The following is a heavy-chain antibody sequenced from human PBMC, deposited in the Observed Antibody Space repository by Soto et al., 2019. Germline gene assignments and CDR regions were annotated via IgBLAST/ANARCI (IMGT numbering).Heavy chain of an antibody. J-gene: IGHJ4*02. CDR1: GFTFSNYD. V-gene: IGHV3-23*01. CDR3: ARRYCGSGTNCEFGAPAFAY. CDR2: VSSSGSST. D-gene: IGHD2-2*01. Sequence: EVQLLESGGDLVQPGGSLRLSCAASGFTFSNYDMSWVRQAPGKGLEWVSSVSSSGSSTYYADSVKGRFTISRDNSNNTLYLQMSSLGAADTAVYHCARRYCGSGTNCEFGAPAFAYWGQGTLVTVTS.